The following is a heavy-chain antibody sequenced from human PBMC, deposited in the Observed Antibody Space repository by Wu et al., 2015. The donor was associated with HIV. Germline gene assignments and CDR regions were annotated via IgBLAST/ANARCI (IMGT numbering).Heavy chain of an antibody. Sequence: QVQLVQSGAEVKKPGSSVKISCRASGNTFNAINWVRQAPGQGLEWMGGIIPLFGTRDYAQILQGRLTITTDESTSTAYMSLSSLRSEDTAVYYCARNTDSVATSLYSLGVWGQGTTVTVSS. V-gene: IGHV1-69*05. CDR3: ARNTDSVATSLYSLGV. J-gene: IGHJ6*02. CDR1: GNTFNA. D-gene: IGHD6-19*01. CDR2: IIPLFGTR.